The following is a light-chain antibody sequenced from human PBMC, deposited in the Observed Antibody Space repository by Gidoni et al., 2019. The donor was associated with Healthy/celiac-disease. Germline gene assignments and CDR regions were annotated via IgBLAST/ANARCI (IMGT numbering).Light chain of an antibody. Sequence: QSALTQPASLSGSPGQSITISCTGTSSDVGSYNLVASYQQHPGKAPKLMIYEGSKRPSGVSNRFSGSKSGNTASLTISGLQAEDEADYYCCSYAGSYVFGTGTKVTVL. CDR1: SSDVGSYNL. CDR2: EGS. J-gene: IGLJ1*01. CDR3: CSYAGSYV. V-gene: IGLV2-23*01.